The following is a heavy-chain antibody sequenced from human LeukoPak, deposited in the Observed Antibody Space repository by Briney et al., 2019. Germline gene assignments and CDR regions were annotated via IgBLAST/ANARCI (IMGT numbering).Heavy chain of an antibody. CDR2: ISWNSGSI. Sequence: GGSLRLSCAASGFTFDDYAMHWVRQAPGKGLEWVSGISWNSGSIGYADSVKGRFTISRDNAKNSLYLQMNSLRAEDMALYYCAKADDYGDYGGYFDYWGQGTLVTVSS. D-gene: IGHD4-17*01. CDR3: AKADDYGDYGGYFDY. V-gene: IGHV3-9*03. CDR1: GFTFDDYA. J-gene: IGHJ4*02.